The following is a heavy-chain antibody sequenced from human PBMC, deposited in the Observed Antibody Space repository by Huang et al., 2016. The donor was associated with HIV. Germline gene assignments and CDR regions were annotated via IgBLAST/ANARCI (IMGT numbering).Heavy chain of an antibody. J-gene: IGHJ6*02. CDR1: GFSFSNYG. CDR2: ISYDGNKK. D-gene: IGHD6-19*01. CDR3: GKDWTGSSGWFTLHYYYYGMDV. V-gene: IGHV3-30*18. Sequence: QVQLVESGGGVVQPGRSLRFSCAASGFSFSNYGIHWVRQAPGKGLEWVAVISYDGNKKYYADSGKGRFTISRDNSNNTLFLQMNSLRAEDTAVYYCGKDWTGSSGWFTLHYYYYGMDVWGQGTTVTVSS.